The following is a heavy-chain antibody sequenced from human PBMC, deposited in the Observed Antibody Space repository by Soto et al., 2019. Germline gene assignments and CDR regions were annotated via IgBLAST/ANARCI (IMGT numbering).Heavy chain of an antibody. D-gene: IGHD5-12*01. Sequence: GASVKVSCKASGGTFSSYAISWVRQAPGQGLEWMGGIIPTFGTANYAQKFQGRVTITADESTSTAYMELSSLRSEDTAVYYCARDRNIVATIYNYYGMDVWGQGTTVTVSS. CDR1: GGTFSSYA. J-gene: IGHJ6*02. CDR3: ARDRNIVATIYNYYGMDV. V-gene: IGHV1-69*13. CDR2: IIPTFGTA.